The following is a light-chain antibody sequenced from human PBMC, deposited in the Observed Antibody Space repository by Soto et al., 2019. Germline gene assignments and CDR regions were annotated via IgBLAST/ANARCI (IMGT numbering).Light chain of an antibody. CDR3: QQYDNWPFT. J-gene: IGKJ3*01. V-gene: IGKV3-15*01. CDR2: GAS. CDR1: QSVSSK. Sequence: EIVMAQSPATLSVSPGEGATLSCRASQSVSSKLAWYQQKPGQAPRLLIYGASTRATGIPARFSGSESGTEFALTISSLQSEDFAVYYCQQYDNWPFTFGPGTKVDIK.